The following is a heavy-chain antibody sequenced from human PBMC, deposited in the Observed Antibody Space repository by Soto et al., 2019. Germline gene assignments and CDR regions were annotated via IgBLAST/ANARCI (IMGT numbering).Heavy chain of an antibody. CDR1: GLTFSSDA. J-gene: IGHJ6*02. CDR2: ISDSGGST. V-gene: IGHV3-23*01. D-gene: IGHD3-3*01. CDR3: ASSQDDDFWSGPRGRGMDV. Sequence: EVQLLESGGGLVQPGGSLRLSCEASGLTFSSDAMIWVRQAPGKGLEWVSTISDSGGSTKYADSVKGRFTISRDNSKNTLYMEMSSLRAEDTAVYYCASSQDDDFWSGPRGRGMDVWGQGTTVTVSS.